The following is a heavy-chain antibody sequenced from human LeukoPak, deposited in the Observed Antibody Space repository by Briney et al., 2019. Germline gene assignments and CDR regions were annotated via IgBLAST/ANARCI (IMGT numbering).Heavy chain of an antibody. CDR2: IYTSGST. Sequence: SQTLSLTCTVSGGSISSGSYYWSWIRQPAGKGLEGIGRIYTSGSTNYNPSLKSRVTISVDTFKNQFSLKLSSVTAADTAVYYCARASLRGFEGVIAHHFDYWGQGTLVTVSS. CDR3: ARASLRGFEGVIAHHFDY. D-gene: IGHD3-16*02. V-gene: IGHV4-61*02. J-gene: IGHJ4*02. CDR1: GGSISSGSYY.